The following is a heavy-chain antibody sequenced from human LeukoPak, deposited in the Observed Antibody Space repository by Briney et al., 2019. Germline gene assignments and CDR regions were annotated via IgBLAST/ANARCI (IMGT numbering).Heavy chain of an antibody. CDR1: GYTFTDYY. D-gene: IGHD3-3*02. CDR3: ASISHVWSGYYTVYFDY. J-gene: IGHJ4*02. Sequence: GASVKVSCKASGYTFTDYYIHWVRQAPGQGLEWMGWINPNSGDTNYAQKFQGRVTMTRDTSISTAYMDMIRLTSDDTAVYYCASISHVWSGYYTVYFDYWGQGTLVTVSS. V-gene: IGHV1-2*02. CDR2: INPNSGDT.